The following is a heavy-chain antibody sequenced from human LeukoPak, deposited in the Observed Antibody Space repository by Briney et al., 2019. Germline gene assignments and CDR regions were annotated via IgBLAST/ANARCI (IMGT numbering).Heavy chain of an antibody. V-gene: IGHV6-1*01. CDR1: GDSVSSNSAA. Sequence: SQTLSLTCAISGDSVSSNSAAWNWIRQSPSRGLEWLGRTYYRSKWYNDYAVSVKSRITINPDTSKNQFSLQLNSVTPEDTAVYYCARAQRQWLVSIRVYWYFDLWGRGTLVTVSS. J-gene: IGHJ2*01. CDR2: TYYRSKWYN. D-gene: IGHD6-19*01. CDR3: ARAQRQWLVSIRVYWYFDL.